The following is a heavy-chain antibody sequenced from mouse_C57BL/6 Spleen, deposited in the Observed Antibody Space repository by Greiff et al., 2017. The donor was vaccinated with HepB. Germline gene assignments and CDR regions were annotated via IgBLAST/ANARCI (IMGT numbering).Heavy chain of an antibody. CDR3: ARCYDYDEVYAMDY. V-gene: IGHV1-72*01. Sequence: VQLQQSGAELVKPGASVKLSCKASGYTFTSYWMHWVKQRPGQGLEWIGRIDPKSGGTKYNEKFKSKATLTVDKPSSTAYMQLSSLTSEDSAVYYCARCYDYDEVYAMDYWGQGTSVTVSS. J-gene: IGHJ4*01. D-gene: IGHD2-4*01. CDR2: IDPKSGGT. CDR1: GYTFTSYW.